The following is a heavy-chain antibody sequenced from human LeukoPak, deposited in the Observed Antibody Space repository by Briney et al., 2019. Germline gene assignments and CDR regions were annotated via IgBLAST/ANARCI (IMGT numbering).Heavy chain of an antibody. Sequence: GGSLRLSCAASEFTFSRYWMMWVREAPGKGLESVANINQDASEKYYVDSMQGRFTIYRDKAKNSLYLQMNGLRAADTAVYYCARQLRGVIVVVITAMAHPFAISGQGTMVTVSS. J-gene: IGHJ3*02. CDR1: EFTFSRYW. CDR2: INQDASEK. D-gene: IGHD3-22*01. V-gene: IGHV3-7*01. CDR3: ARQLRGVIVVVITAMAHPFAI.